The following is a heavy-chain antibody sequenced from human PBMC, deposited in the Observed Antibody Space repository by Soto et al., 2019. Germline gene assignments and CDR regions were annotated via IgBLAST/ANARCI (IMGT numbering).Heavy chain of an antibody. CDR1: GGSISNYY. V-gene: IGHV4-59*08. Sequence: SETLSLTCTVSGGSISNYYWSWIRQPPGKGLEWIGFMYYTGNNSKNPSLKSRVTMSVDTSKNQFSLKLSSVTAADTAVYYCVRHVAGTTRDHWGQGTLVTVSS. J-gene: IGHJ4*02. D-gene: IGHD1-1*01. CDR3: VRHVAGTTRDH. CDR2: MYYTGNN.